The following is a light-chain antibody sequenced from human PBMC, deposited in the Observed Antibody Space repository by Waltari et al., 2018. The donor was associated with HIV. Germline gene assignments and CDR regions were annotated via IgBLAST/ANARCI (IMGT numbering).Light chain of an antibody. CDR2: EAA. Sequence: EIVMTQSPPTLSVSPGPRNTLSCRASQSISAKVAWYQQRPGQAPRLLIYEAATRPTGIPARFSGSGSGTEFTLTNSSLQSEDFATYFCQQYDSGPRGITFGQGTMLEIK. CDR3: QQYDSGPRGIT. J-gene: IGKJ2*01. CDR1: QSISAK. V-gene: IGKV3-15*01.